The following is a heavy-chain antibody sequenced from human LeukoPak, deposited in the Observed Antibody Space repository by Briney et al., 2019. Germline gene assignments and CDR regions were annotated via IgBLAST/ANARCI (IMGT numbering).Heavy chain of an antibody. D-gene: IGHD1-14*01. V-gene: IGHV1-8*01. CDR1: GYTFSTYE. CDR3: TRGPRNDP. CDR2: MHPNSGDT. Sequence: ASVKVSCKTSGYTFSTYEINWVRQAAGQGLEWMGWMHPNSGDTDYARKFQGRVTMTRDTSINTVYMELSSLRSEDTAVYYCTRGPRNDPWGQGTLVTVSS. J-gene: IGHJ5*02.